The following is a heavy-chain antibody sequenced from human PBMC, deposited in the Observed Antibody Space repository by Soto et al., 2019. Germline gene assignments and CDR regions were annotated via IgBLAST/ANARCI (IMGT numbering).Heavy chain of an antibody. CDR1: VDTFTNYA. V-gene: IGHV1-69*13. Sequence: VASVKVSCKASVDTFTNYAIGWVRQAPGQGLEWMGRIIPFFGTPTYIQNFQGRVAITADASTSTTYKELTSLRSEDTAVYYCATLGFCTSTSCYGPPGGLAALAVWGQGTTVTVSS. D-gene: IGHD2-2*01. CDR2: IIPFFGTP. J-gene: IGHJ6*02. CDR3: ATLGFCTSTSCYGPPGGLAALAV.